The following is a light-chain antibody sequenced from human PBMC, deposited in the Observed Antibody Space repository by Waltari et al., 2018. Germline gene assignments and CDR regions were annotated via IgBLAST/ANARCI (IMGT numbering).Light chain of an antibody. V-gene: IGKV3-20*01. CDR3: QQYGTSSALR. CDR1: QSVLSNY. Sequence: EIVLTQSPGTLSLSPGDTATLSCRDSQSVLSNYLAWYQQKPGQAPSLLIYGASSRATGIPDRFSGSGSGTDFTLSISRLEPEDFAVYYCQQYGTSSALRFGGGTKMEIK. J-gene: IGKJ4*02. CDR2: GAS.